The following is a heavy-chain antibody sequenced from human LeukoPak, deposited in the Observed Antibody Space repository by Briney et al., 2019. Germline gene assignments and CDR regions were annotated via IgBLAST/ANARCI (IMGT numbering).Heavy chain of an antibody. CDR3: ARVGDYCGGDCPNGGAFDI. CDR1: GFTFSSYS. J-gene: IGHJ3*02. CDR2: ISSSSSHI. V-gene: IGHV3-21*01. D-gene: IGHD2-21*01. Sequence: GGSLRLSCAASGFTFSSYSMNWVRQAPGKGLEWVSSISSSSSHIYYADSVRGRFTISRDNAKNSLYLQMNSLRAEDTAVYYCARVGDYCGGDCPNGGAFDIWGQGTMVTVSS.